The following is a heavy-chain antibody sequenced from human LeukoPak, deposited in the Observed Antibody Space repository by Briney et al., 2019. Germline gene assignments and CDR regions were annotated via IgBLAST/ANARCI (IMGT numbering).Heavy chain of an antibody. D-gene: IGHD3-3*01. J-gene: IGHJ4*02. V-gene: IGHV1-2*02. CDR2: INPNSGGT. CDR1: GDTFTGYY. CDR3: ARKTPGGYDFWSGYRSQGGYFDY. Sequence: ASVKVSCKASGDTFTGYYMHWVRQAPGQGLECMGWINPNSGGTNYAQKFQGRVTMTRDTSISTAYMELSRLRSDDTAVYYCARKTPGGYDFWSGYRSQGGYFDYWGQGTLVTVSS.